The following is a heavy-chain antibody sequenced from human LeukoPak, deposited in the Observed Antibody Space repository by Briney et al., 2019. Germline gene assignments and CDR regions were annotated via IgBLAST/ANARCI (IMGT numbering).Heavy chain of an antibody. D-gene: IGHD6-13*01. CDR3: ARAILDPIAAAGTLDY. CDR1: GFTFSSYS. J-gene: IGHJ4*02. V-gene: IGHV3-21*01. CDR2: ISSSSSYI. Sequence: GGSLRLSCAASGFTFSSYSMNWVRQAPGKGLEWVSSISSSSSYIYYADSVKGRFTISRDNAKNSLYLQMNSLRAEDTAVYYCARAILDPIAAAGTLDYWGQGALVTVSS.